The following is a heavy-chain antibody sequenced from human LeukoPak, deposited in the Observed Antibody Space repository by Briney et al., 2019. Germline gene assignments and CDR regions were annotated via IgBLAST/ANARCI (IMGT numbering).Heavy chain of an antibody. Sequence: GGSLRLSCAASGFTVSSNYMSWVRQSPGKGLEWVSIIYSSGSAYYPDSLKGRFTISRDNSKNTLYLQVNSLRAEDTAVYYCARDLAGGYSANWFDPWGQGTQVTVSS. CDR2: IYSSGSA. V-gene: IGHV3-53*01. CDR1: GFTVSSNY. J-gene: IGHJ5*02. CDR3: ARDLAGGYSANWFDP. D-gene: IGHD3-22*01.